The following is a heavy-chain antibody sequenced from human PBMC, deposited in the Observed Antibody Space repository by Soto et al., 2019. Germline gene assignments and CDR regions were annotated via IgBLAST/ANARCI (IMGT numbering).Heavy chain of an antibody. CDR1: GYTFTSYG. J-gene: IGHJ4*02. D-gene: IGHD2-15*01. Sequence: QVQLVQSGAEVKKPGASVKGSCKASGYTFTSYGISWVRQAPGQGLEWMGWISAYNGITKYAQKLQGRVTMTTDTPTSTAYMELRSLRSDDTAVYYCARDSYCSGGSCLGSFDYWGPGSLVTVSS. V-gene: IGHV1-18*01. CDR2: ISAYNGIT. CDR3: ARDSYCSGGSCLGSFDY.